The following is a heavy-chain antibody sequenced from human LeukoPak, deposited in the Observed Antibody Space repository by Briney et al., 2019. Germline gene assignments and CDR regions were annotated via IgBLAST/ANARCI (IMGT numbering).Heavy chain of an antibody. D-gene: IGHD6-13*01. CDR3: ASSGSFRQQLVK. J-gene: IGHJ4*02. V-gene: IGHV4-59*01. CDR2: IYYSGST. Sequence: WETLSLTCTVSGGSINSYYGGWIGQPPGKGLEGIGYIYYSGSTNYNPSLKSRVTISVDTSKNQFSLKLSSVTAADTAVYYCASSGSFRQQLVKWGQGTLVTVSS. CDR1: GGSINSYY.